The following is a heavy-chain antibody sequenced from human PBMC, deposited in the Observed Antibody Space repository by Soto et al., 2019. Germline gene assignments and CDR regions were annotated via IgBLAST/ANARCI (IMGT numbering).Heavy chain of an antibody. CDR1: GFTSSSYA. D-gene: IGHD3-22*01. CDR3: AKDRTITMIVVPHAFDI. J-gene: IGHJ3*02. V-gene: IGHV3-23*01. CDR2: ISGSGGST. Sequence: EVQLLESGGGLVQPGGSLRLCCAASGFTSSSYAMSWVRQAPGKGLEWVSGISGSGGSTYYADSVKGRFTISRDNSKNTLYLQMNSLRAEDTAVYYCAKDRTITMIVVPHAFDIWGQGTMVTVSS.